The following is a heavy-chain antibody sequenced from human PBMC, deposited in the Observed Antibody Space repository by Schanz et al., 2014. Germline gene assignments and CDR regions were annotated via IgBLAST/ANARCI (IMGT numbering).Heavy chain of an antibody. Sequence: QVQLQESGPGLVKSSETLSLTCAVSGASISRNNWWTWLRQPPGKGLEWIGEIHQRENTNYNPSLGGGVVLSIDKSKNQFSLRLTSVTAADTAVYYCYGMDVWGQGTTVTVSS. CDR1: GASISRNNW. V-gene: IGHV4-4*02. CDR2: IHQRENT. CDR3: YGMDV. J-gene: IGHJ6*02.